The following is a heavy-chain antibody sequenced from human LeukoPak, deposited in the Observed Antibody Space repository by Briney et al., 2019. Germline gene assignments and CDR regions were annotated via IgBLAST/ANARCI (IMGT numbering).Heavy chain of an antibody. V-gene: IGHV1-8*01. Sequence: ASVKVSCKASLYTFNSYDINWVRQDTGPALEWMGWNNPNSGNTGYAQKFQPRVTMTRNTSISTDHMGLSSVRSGDTAVCYCGRGSAPTVMPDYWGQGTLVTVSS. CDR1: LYTFNSYD. J-gene: IGHJ4*02. CDR3: GRGSAPTVMPDY. D-gene: IGHD2-2*01. CDR2: NNPNSGNT.